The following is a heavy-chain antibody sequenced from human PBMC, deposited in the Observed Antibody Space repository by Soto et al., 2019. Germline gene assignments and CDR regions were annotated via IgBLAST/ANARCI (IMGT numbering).Heavy chain of an antibody. CDR1: GFTLNHYV. Sequence: EVQLLESGGGFIQPGGSLRLSCATSGFTLNHYVMSWVRQAPGKGLEWVSAISGSGSSAYYADSVKGRFTISRDSSKGTLFLQMSSLRDEDTAVYFCAKALSDADYISYDSWGRGTLVTVSS. CDR2: ISGSGSSA. D-gene: IGHD4-17*01. J-gene: IGHJ4*02. V-gene: IGHV3-23*01. CDR3: AKALSDADYISYDS.